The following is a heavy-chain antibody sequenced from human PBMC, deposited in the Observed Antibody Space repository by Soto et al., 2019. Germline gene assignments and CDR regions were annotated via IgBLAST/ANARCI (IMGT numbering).Heavy chain of an antibody. Sequence: GGSLRLSCAASGFTFSSYSMNWVRQAPGKGLEWVSSISSSSSYIYYADSVKGRFTISRDNAKNSLYLQMNSLRAEDTAVYYCARDGMDSSGPTYYYYGMDVWGQGTTVTVSS. CDR3: ARDGMDSSGPTYYYYGMDV. CDR2: ISSSSSYI. D-gene: IGHD3-22*01. V-gene: IGHV3-21*01. J-gene: IGHJ6*02. CDR1: GFTFSSYS.